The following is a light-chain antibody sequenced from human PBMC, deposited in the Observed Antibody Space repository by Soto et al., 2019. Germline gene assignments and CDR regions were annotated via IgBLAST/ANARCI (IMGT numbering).Light chain of an antibody. J-gene: IGLJ2*01. Sequence: QSVLTQPPSASGTPGQRVTISCSGSSSNVEGHTVNWYQHLRGTAPKLLLYNNNQRPSGVPDRFSGSRSGTSASLAISGLQSEDEANYYCAAWDDSLDGVLFGGGTKVTVL. CDR1: SSNVEGHT. V-gene: IGLV1-44*01. CDR2: NNN. CDR3: AAWDDSLDGVL.